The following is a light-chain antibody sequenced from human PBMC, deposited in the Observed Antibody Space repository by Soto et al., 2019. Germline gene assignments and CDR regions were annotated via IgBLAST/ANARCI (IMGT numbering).Light chain of an antibody. Sequence: EIVMTQSPATLSVSPGERATLSCRASQSVSSNLACHQQKPGQAPRLLIYGASSRATGIPDRFSGSGSGTDFTLTMSSLEPEDFAVYYCQKYGRSITFGQGTRLEIK. J-gene: IGKJ5*01. CDR1: QSVSSN. V-gene: IGKV3-20*01. CDR2: GAS. CDR3: QKYGRSIT.